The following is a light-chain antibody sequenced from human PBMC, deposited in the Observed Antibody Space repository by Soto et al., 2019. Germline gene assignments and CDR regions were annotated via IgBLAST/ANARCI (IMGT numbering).Light chain of an antibody. J-gene: IGLJ7*01. Sequence: QSVLTQPPSASGAPGQRVTISCSGSSSNIGSNTVNWYQRLPGTDPKLLMYANNQRPSGVPDRFSGSKSGTSASLVISGRQSEDEADYYCAAWDDSLNVAVFGGGTQLTVL. CDR1: SSNIGSNT. V-gene: IGLV1-44*01. CDR2: ANN. CDR3: AAWDDSLNVAV.